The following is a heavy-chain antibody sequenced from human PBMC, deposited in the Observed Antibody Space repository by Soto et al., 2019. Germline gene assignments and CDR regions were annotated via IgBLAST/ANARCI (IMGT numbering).Heavy chain of an antibody. Sequence: LRLSCGGSGFTFDDFAMHCVRQAPGKGLEWVSGISWNSASTGYADSVMGRFTISRDNAKNSLYLKMRSLTGEDTAMYYCVKDFRRYTNGMDVWGPGTSVTVSS. CDR1: GFTFDDFA. CDR2: ISWNSAST. V-gene: IGHV3-9*01. J-gene: IGHJ6*02. D-gene: IGHD2-2*02. CDR3: VKDFRRYTNGMDV.